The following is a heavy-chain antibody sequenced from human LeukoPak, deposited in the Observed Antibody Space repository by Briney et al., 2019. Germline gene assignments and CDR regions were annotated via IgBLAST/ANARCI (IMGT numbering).Heavy chain of an antibody. D-gene: IGHD3-22*01. CDR2: INHSGST. J-gene: IGHJ4*02. Sequence: SETLSLTCTVSGGSISSSSYYWGWIRQPPGKGLEWIGEINHSGSTNYNPSLKSRVTISVDTSKNQFSLKLSSVTAADTAVYYCARDELGGYPKNDYWGQGTLVTVSS. CDR1: GGSISSSSYY. V-gene: IGHV4-39*07. CDR3: ARDELGGYPKNDY.